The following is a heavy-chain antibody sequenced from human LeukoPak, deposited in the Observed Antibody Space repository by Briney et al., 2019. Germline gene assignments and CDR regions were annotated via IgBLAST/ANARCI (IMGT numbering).Heavy chain of an antibody. CDR2: IYPGDSDV. J-gene: IGHJ4*02. CDR1: GYSFTTYW. D-gene: IGHD3-3*01. V-gene: IGHV5-51*01. Sequence: GDSLKISCQAFGYSFTTYWIGWVRQMPGKGLGCMGIIYPGDSDVRYSPSFQGQVTISADKSISTAYLQWSSLKASDTAMYYCARIPSFDFWSGSLFYYFDYWGQGTLVTVSS. CDR3: ARIPSFDFWSGSLFYYFDY.